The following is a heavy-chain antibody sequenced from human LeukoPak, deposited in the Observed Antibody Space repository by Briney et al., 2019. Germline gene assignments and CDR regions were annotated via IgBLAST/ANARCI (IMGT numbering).Heavy chain of an antibody. CDR2: IYYSGST. V-gene: IGHV4-59*01. CDR1: GGSISSYY. Sequence: SETLSLTCTVSGGSISSYYLSWIRQPPGKGLEWIGYIYYSGSTNYNPSLMSRVTISVDTSKNQFSLKLSSVTAADTAVYYCARYVWGSYPTFEDYWGQGTLVTVSS. D-gene: IGHD3-16*02. CDR3: ARYVWGSYPTFEDY. J-gene: IGHJ4*02.